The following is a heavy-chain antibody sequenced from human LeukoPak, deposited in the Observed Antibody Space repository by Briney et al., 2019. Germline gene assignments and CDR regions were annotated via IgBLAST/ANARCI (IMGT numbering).Heavy chain of an antibody. J-gene: IGHJ5*02. CDR2: INHSGST. CDR3: ARVGPYGDYVHWFDP. V-gene: IGHV4-34*01. D-gene: IGHD4-17*01. Sequence: SKTLSLTCAVYGGSFSGYYWSWIRQPRGEGLEGIGEINHSGSTNYNPSLKSRVTISVDRSKNQFSLKLSSVTAADTAVYYCARVGPYGDYVHWFDPWGQGTLVTVSS. CDR1: GGSFSGYY.